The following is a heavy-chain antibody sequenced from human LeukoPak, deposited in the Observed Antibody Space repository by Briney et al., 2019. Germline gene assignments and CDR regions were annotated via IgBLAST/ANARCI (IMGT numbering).Heavy chain of an antibody. V-gene: IGHV1-46*01. CDR3: ARDENSYCSGGSCCLEGYFDY. Sequence: GASVKVSCKASGFTFTSYYMHWVRQAPGQGLEWMGIINPSGGSTSYAQKFQGRVTMTRDTSTSTVYMELSSLRSEDTAVYYCARDENSYCSGGSCCLEGYFDYWGQGTLVTVSS. D-gene: IGHD2-15*01. J-gene: IGHJ4*02. CDR1: GFTFTSYY. CDR2: INPSGGST.